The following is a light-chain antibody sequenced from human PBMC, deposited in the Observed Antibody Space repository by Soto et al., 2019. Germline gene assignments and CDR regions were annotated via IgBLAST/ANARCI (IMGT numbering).Light chain of an antibody. CDR3: QQVNDYPIT. CDR1: HDINTY. Sequence: DIQLTQSPSLLSASVGDRVTITCGASHDINTYLAWYQQKPGKAPKVLIYPASTLQSGVPSRFSGSGSGTEFTLTISSLQAEDFATYYCQQVNDYPITFGQGTRLEI. CDR2: PAS. V-gene: IGKV1-9*01. J-gene: IGKJ5*01.